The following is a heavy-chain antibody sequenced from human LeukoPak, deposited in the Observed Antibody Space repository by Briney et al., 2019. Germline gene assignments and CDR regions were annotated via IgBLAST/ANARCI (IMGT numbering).Heavy chain of an antibody. Sequence: SETLSLTCTVSGGSISSGSYYWSWIRQPAGKGLEWIGRIYTSGSTNYNPSLKSRVTISVDTSKTQFSLRLDSLTAADTAVYYCARVAAATTNPRFDFWGQGTLVTVSS. CDR3: ARVAAATTNPRFDF. J-gene: IGHJ4*02. CDR1: GGSISSGSYY. V-gene: IGHV4-61*02. CDR2: IYTSGST. D-gene: IGHD1-1*01.